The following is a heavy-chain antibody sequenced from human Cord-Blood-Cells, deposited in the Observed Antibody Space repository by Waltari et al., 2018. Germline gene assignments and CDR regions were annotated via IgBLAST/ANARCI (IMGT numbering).Heavy chain of an antibody. J-gene: IGHJ4*02. D-gene: IGHD1-20*01. CDR2: IYPGDSDT. CDR1: GYSFTGYW. Sequence: EVQLVQSGAVVKKPGESLHIPCKGCGYSFTGYWLGWVRQMPGKGLDWLGIIYPGDSDTRYSPSFQGQVTISADKSISTAYLQWSSLKASDTAMYYCARQPDNWNYVDDWGQGTLVTVSS. CDR3: ARQPDNWNYVDD. V-gene: IGHV5-51*01.